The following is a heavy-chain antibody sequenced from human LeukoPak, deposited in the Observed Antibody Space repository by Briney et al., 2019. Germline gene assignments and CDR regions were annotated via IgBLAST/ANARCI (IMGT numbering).Heavy chain of an antibody. Sequence: SETLSLTCTVSGGSISSYYWSWIRQPAGKGLEWIGRIYTSGSTNYNPSLKSRVTMSVDTSKNQFSQKLSPVTAAATAVYYCARDAFRYYYDSSGYYGDFDYWGQGTLVTVSS. D-gene: IGHD3-22*01. CDR2: IYTSGST. V-gene: IGHV4-4*07. CDR3: ARDAFRYYYDSSGYYGDFDY. CDR1: GGSISSYY. J-gene: IGHJ4*02.